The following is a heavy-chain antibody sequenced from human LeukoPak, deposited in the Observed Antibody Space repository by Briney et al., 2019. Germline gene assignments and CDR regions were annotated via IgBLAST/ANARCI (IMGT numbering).Heavy chain of an antibody. CDR2: ISGSGGST. CDR1: GFTFSSYS. CDR3: GNQRVWFGELFGAFDI. J-gene: IGHJ3*02. Sequence: PGGSLRLSCAASGFTFSSYSMSWVRQAPGKGLEWVSGISGSGGSTYYADSVKGRFIISRDNSKNTLYLQINSLRAEDTAVYYCGNQRVWFGELFGAFDIWGQGTVVTVT. V-gene: IGHV3-23*01. D-gene: IGHD3-10*01.